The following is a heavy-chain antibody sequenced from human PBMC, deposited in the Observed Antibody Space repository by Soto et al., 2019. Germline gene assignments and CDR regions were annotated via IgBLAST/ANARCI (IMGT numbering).Heavy chain of an antibody. V-gene: IGHV3-48*04. D-gene: IGHD2-15*01. J-gene: IGHJ3*02. CDR1: GFTFSSYS. Sequence: GGSLRLSCAASGFTFSSYSMNWVRQAPGKGLEWVSYISSSSSTIYYADSVKGRFTISRDNAKNSLYLQMNSLRAEDTAVYYCARNYHRYCSGGSCYSGAFDIWGQGTMVTVSS. CDR3: ARNYHRYCSGGSCYSGAFDI. CDR2: ISSSSSTI.